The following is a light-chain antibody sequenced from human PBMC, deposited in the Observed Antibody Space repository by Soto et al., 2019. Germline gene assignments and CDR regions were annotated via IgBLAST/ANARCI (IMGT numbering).Light chain of an antibody. J-gene: IGKJ4*01. CDR1: QSVSNY. Sequence: EIVLTQSPSTPSLSPGEGATLSCRASQSVSNYLAWYQQKPGQAPRLLIFDASKRATGIPARFSGSGSGTDFTLTISSLEPEDFAVYYCQQRSNWPLTFGGGTKVDIK. CDR3: QQRSNWPLT. V-gene: IGKV3-11*01. CDR2: DAS.